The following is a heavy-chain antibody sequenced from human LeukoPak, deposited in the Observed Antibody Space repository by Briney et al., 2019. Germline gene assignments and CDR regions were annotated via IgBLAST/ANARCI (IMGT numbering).Heavy chain of an antibody. D-gene: IGHD3-10*01. Sequence: GGSLRLSCAASGFIFSTYWMSWVRQAPGKGLEWVANIKEDRSESHYVDSVKGRFTISRDNDKNSLYLQMNYLRAEDTAVYFCAKAGLLWFGESWMDVWGQGTTVTVSS. CDR2: IKEDRSES. J-gene: IGHJ6*02. CDR3: AKAGLLWFGESWMDV. V-gene: IGHV3-7*01. CDR1: GFIFSTYW.